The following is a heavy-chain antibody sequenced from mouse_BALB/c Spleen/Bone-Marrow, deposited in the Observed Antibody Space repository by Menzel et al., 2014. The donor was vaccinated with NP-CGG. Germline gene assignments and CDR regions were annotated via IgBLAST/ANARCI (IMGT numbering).Heavy chain of an antibody. J-gene: IGHJ4*01. D-gene: IGHD4-1*01. CDR2: IDPSDSDT. V-gene: IGHV1S126*01. Sequence: VQLQQSGPQLVRPGASVKISCKASGYSFTSYWMHWVKQRPGQGLEWIGMIDPSDSDTRLNQKFKDKATLTVDKSSSTAYMQLSSPTSEDSAVYYCARGFGIDYWGQGTSVTVSS. CDR1: GYSFTSYW. CDR3: ARGFGIDY.